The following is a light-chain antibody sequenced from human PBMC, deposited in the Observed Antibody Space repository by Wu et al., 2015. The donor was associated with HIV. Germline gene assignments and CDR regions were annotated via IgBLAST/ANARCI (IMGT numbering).Light chain of an antibody. V-gene: IGKV3-15*01. CDR2: DAS. Sequence: EKVMMQSPGNLSVSPGERATLSCRASQSVDSELAWYQQKPGQAPRLLIYDASTRATGIPARFSGSGSGTEFTLTISSLQSEDFAIYYCQQYNNWPLTFGQGTKVEMK. J-gene: IGKJ1*01. CDR3: QQYNNWPLT. CDR1: QSVDSE.